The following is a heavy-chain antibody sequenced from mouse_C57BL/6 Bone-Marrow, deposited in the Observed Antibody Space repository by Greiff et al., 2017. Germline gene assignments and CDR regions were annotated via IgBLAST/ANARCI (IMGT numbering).Heavy chain of an antibody. CDR2: MHPNGGSP. D-gene: IGHD2-4*01. V-gene: IGHV1-64*01. CDR1: GYTFTNYW. Sequence: VQLQQSGAELVKPGASVKLSCKASGYTFTNYWMHWVKQRPGQGLEWIGMMHPNGGSPDYNEKFKSEATLSVDKSSRTVYMELSSLTSEDSAVYYCARSYDYDDYTMDYWGQGTSVTVSS. J-gene: IGHJ4*01. CDR3: ARSYDYDDYTMDY.